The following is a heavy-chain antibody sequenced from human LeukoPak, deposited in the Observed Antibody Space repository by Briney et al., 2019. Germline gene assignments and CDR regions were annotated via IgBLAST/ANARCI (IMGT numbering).Heavy chain of an antibody. CDR3: ARDGGCVATLGYYYGMDV. V-gene: IGHV4-30-4*01. CDR1: GGSISSGDYY. CDR2: IYYSGST. D-gene: IGHD2-8*02. Sequence: SQTLSLTCTVSGGSISSGDYYWSWIRQPPGKGLEWIGYIYYSGSTYYNPSLKSRVTISVDTSKNQFSLKLSSVTAADTAVYYCARDGGCVATLGYYYGMDVWGQGTTVTVSS. J-gene: IGHJ6*02.